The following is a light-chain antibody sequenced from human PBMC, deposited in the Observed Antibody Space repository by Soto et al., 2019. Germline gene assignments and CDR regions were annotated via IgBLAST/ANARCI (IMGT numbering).Light chain of an antibody. Sequence: EIQLTQSPSTLSLSLGERATLSCRSSQSVSSGYLAWYQQKPGQAPSLLIFRAFIRATGTPDRFSGSGCVTDFTHTINRQELEDFAVYYCQQYVASPPSWTFGEGTKVEIK. V-gene: IGKV3-20*01. CDR1: QSVSSGY. CDR3: QQYVASPPSWT. CDR2: RAF. J-gene: IGKJ1*01.